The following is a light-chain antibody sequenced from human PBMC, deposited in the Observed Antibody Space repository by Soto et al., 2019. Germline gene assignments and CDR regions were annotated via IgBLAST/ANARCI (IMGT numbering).Light chain of an antibody. CDR3: QKYNSVLYS. CDR2: AAS. CDR1: QSISSY. J-gene: IGKJ2*03. V-gene: IGKV1-39*01. Sequence: DIPITQSPSALSATEGDRVTITRRASQSISSYLNWYQQKPGKAPKLLIYAASSLQCGVPSRFSGSGSGTDFTLTISSSQAEDVAGYYCQKYNSVLYSFGGGTKVDIK.